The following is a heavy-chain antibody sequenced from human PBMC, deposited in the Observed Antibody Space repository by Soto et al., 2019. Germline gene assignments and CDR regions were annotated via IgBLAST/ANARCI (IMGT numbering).Heavy chain of an antibody. CDR3: ARHSATTYYFDY. Sequence: RGESLKISCKGSGYSFTSYWISWVRQMPGKGLEWMGRIDPSDSYTNYSPSFQGHVTISADKSISTAYLQWSSLKASDTAMYYCARHSATTYYFDYWGQGTLVTVSS. V-gene: IGHV5-10-1*01. J-gene: IGHJ4*02. D-gene: IGHD1-26*01. CDR1: GYSFTSYW. CDR2: IDPSDSYT.